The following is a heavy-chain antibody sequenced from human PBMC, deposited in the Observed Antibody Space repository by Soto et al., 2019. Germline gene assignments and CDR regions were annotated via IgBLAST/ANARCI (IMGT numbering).Heavy chain of an antibody. V-gene: IGHV5-51*01. CDR3: ARHETTMVHTFDY. CDR2: IYPGDSDT. Sequence: GESLKISCKGSGYRFTSYWIGWVRQMPGKGLEWMGIIYPGDSDTRYNPSFQGQVTISADKSISTAYLQWSSLKASDTAMYYCARHETTMVHTFDYWGQGTLVTVSS. D-gene: IGHD3-10*01. J-gene: IGHJ4*02. CDR1: GYRFTSYW.